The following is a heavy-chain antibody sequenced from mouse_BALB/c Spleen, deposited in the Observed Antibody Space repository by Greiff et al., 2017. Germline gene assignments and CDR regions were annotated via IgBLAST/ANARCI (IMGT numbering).Heavy chain of an antibody. CDR1: GYTFTDYY. V-gene: IGHV1-77*01. J-gene: IGHJ2*01. CDR2: IYPGSGNT. CDR3: AKGLLLENY. Sequence: VQLQQSGAELAGPGASVKLSCKASGYTFTDYYINWVKQRTGQGLEWIGEIYPGSGNTYYNEKFKGKATLTADKSSSTAYMQLSSLTSEDSAVYFCAKGLLLENYWGQGTTLTVSS. D-gene: IGHD1-1*01.